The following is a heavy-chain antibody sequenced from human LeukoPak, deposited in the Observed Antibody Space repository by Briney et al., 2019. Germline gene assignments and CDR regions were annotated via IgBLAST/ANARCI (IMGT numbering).Heavy chain of an antibody. V-gene: IGHV1-2*02. J-gene: IGHJ4*02. Sequence: VVSVKVSCKASEYTFTDYYIHWVRQAPGQGLEWMGWITPNSGGTNYAQKFQGRVTMTRDTSISTTYMELSSLTSDDTAMYYCARGSANNGAGPKRAFEYWGQGTLVTLSS. CDR3: ARGSANNGAGPKRAFEY. CDR2: ITPNSGGT. D-gene: IGHD1/OR15-1a*01. CDR1: EYTFTDYY.